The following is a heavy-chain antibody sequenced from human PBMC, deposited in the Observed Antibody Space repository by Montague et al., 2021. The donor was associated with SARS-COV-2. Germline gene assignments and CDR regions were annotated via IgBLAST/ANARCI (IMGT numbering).Heavy chain of an antibody. D-gene: IGHD3-16*01. V-gene: IGHV4-39*07. J-gene: IGHJ4*02. CDR3: ARAPFMIIFGGVITRLRGYYFDY. Sequence: QSLKSRVTISVDTSKNQFSLKLSSVTAADTAVYYCARAPFMIIFGGVITRLRGYYFDYWGQGTLVTVSS.